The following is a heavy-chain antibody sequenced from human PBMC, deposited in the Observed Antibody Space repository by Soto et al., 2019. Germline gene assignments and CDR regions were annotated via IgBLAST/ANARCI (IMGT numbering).Heavy chain of an antibody. CDR3: ARDLYYDSSPSYYYGMDV. J-gene: IGHJ6*02. Sequence: ASVKVSCKASGYTFTDYFMYWVRQAPGQGLEWMGWINPNSGGTNYAQKFQGRVTMTRDTSISTAYMELSRLRSDDTAVYYCARDLYYDSSPSYYYGMDVWGQGTTVTVSS. CDR1: GYTFTDYF. CDR2: INPNSGGT. D-gene: IGHD3-22*01. V-gene: IGHV1-2*02.